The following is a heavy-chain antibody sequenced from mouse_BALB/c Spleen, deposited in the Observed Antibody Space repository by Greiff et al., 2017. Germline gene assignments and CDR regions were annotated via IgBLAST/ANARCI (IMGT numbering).Heavy chain of an antibody. V-gene: IGHV3-2*02. CDR3: ARFYDYDNAMDY. Sequence: EVHLVESGPGLVKPSQSLSLTCTVTGYSITSDYAWNWIRQFPGNKLEWMGYISYSGSTSYNPSLKSRISITRDTSKNQFFLQLNSVTTEDTATYYCARFYDYDNAMDYWGQGTSVTVSS. D-gene: IGHD2-4*01. CDR2: ISYSGST. CDR1: GYSITSDYA. J-gene: IGHJ4*01.